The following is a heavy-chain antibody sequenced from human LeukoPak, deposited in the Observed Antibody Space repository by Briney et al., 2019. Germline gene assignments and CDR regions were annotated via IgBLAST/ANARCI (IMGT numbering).Heavy chain of an antibody. Sequence: GGSLRLSCAASGFTFSSHNMNWVRQAPGKGLEWVSSISSSSSYIYYADSLKGRFTISRDNAKNSLYLQINSLRAEDTAVYYCSTSRFCSSTSCLFPFDNWGQGTLVTVSS. V-gene: IGHV3-21*01. CDR2: ISSSSSYI. D-gene: IGHD2-2*01. CDR3: STSRFCSSTSCLFPFDN. CDR1: GFTFSSHN. J-gene: IGHJ4*02.